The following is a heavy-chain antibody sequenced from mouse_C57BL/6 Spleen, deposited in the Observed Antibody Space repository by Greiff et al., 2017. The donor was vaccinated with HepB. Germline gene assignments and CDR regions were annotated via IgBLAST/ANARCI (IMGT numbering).Heavy chain of an antibody. D-gene: IGHD1-1*01. CDR3: AREPSYYYGTPYYFDY. Sequence: VQLVESGAELVRPGASVKLSCKASGYTFTDYYINWVKQRPGQGLEWIARIYPGSGNTYYNEKFKGKATLTAEKSSSTAYMQLSSLTSEDSAVYFCAREPSYYYGTPYYFDYWGQGTTLTVSS. V-gene: IGHV1-76*01. J-gene: IGHJ2*01. CDR1: GYTFTDYY. CDR2: IYPGSGNT.